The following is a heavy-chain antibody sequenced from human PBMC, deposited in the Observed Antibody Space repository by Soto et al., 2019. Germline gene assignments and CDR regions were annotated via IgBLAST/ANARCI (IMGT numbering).Heavy chain of an antibody. Sequence: QVQLVESGGGVVQPGRSLRLSCAASGFTFSSYAMHWVRQAPGKGLEWVAVISYDGSNKYYADSVKGRFTISRDNSKNTLYLQMNSLRAEDTAVYYCARALPPAYSGYDPDAFDIWGQGTMVTVSS. J-gene: IGHJ3*02. CDR2: ISYDGSNK. D-gene: IGHD5-12*01. CDR3: ARALPPAYSGYDPDAFDI. CDR1: GFTFSSYA. V-gene: IGHV3-30-3*01.